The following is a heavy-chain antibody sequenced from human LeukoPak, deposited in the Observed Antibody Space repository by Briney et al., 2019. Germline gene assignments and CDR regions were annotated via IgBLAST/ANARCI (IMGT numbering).Heavy chain of an antibody. J-gene: IGHJ4*02. CDR3: ARGMVYYYDSSGYPYFDY. D-gene: IGHD3-22*01. Sequence: ASVKVSCKASGYTFTSYYMHWVRQATGQGLERMGWMNPNSGNTGYAQKFQGRVTITRNTSISTAYMELSSLRSEDTAVYYCARGMVYYYDSSGYPYFDYWGQGALVTVSS. CDR2: MNPNSGNT. V-gene: IGHV1-8*03. CDR1: GYTFTSYY.